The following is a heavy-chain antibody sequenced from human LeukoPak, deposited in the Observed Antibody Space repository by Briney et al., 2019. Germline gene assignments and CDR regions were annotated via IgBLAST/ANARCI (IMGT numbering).Heavy chain of an antibody. J-gene: IGHJ4*02. CDR3: AKDLSYTHNGLDY. D-gene: IGHD2-2*02. CDR1: GFTFSSYG. CDR2: IWYDGSNK. Sequence: GGSLRLSCAASGFTFSSYGMHWVRQAPGKGLEWVAVIWYDGSNKYYADSVEGRFTISRDNSKNTLYLQMNSLRAEDTAVYYCAKDLSYTHNGLDYWGQGILVTVSS. V-gene: IGHV3-33*06.